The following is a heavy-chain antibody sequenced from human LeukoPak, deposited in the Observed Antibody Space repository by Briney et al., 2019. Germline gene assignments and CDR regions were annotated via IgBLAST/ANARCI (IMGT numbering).Heavy chain of an antibody. Sequence: ASVKVSCKASGYTFTGYYMHWVRQAPGQGLEWMGWMNPKTGGTNYAQQFQGRVTMTRDTSISTAYMELSRLRSDDTAVYYCARDLLAADLDYWGQGTLVTVSS. J-gene: IGHJ4*02. CDR1: GYTFTGYY. V-gene: IGHV1-2*02. D-gene: IGHD2-15*01. CDR2: MNPKTGGT. CDR3: ARDLLAADLDY.